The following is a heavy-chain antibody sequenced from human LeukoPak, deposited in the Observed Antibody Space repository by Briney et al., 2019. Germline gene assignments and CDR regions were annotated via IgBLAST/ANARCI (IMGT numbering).Heavy chain of an antibody. V-gene: IGHV1-24*01. CDR1: GSTLSELS. CDR3: TFQRLSFLNYFES. Sequence: WASVKVSCKVSGSTLSELSIHWVRQAPGKGLEWMGGFDPEDGAINYAQNFRGRVAMSEDKAADTSYMELSSLIFDDTAVYYRTFQRLSFLNYFESWGQGTLVTVSS. CDR2: FDPEDGAI. D-gene: IGHD3-16*01. J-gene: IGHJ5*01.